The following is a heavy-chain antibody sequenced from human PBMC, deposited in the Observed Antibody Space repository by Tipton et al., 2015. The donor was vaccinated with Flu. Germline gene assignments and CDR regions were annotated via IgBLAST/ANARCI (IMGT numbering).Heavy chain of an antibody. Sequence: SLRLSCAASGFTVSSNYMSWVRQAPGKGLEWVSVIYSGGSTYYADSVKGRFTISRDNSKNTMYLQMNSLRAEDTALYYCAKDLDNWNDGDYFDYWGQGTLVTVSS. V-gene: IGHV3-53*01. CDR2: IYSGGST. CDR3: AKDLDNWNDGDYFDY. D-gene: IGHD1-20*01. J-gene: IGHJ4*02. CDR1: GFTVSSNY.